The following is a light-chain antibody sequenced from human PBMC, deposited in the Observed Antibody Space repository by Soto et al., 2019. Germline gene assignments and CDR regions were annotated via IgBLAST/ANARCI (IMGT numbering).Light chain of an antibody. V-gene: IGKV2-40*01. CDR1: RGPLDSVIGNTN. Sequence: IVIPQPPLSLPATPGGPPPISSRSGRGPLDSVIGNTNLDWYLQKPGQSPQLLFYTLSFRASGVPDRFSGSGSGTDFTLKISRVEAEDVGVYYCMRRIEFPYTFGQGTKLEIK. CDR3: MRRIEFPYT. J-gene: IGKJ2*01. CDR2: TLS.